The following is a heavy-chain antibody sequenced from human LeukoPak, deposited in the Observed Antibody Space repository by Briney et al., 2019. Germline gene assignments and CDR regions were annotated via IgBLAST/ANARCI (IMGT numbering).Heavy chain of an antibody. CDR3: AKVAPSDFDY. D-gene: IGHD2-15*01. J-gene: IGHJ4*02. Sequence: PSETLSLTRAVSGYSISSGYYWGWIRQPPGKGLEWIGSIYHSGSTFYNPSLKSRVTISVDTSKNRLSLKLTSVTAPDTAVYYCAKVAPSDFDYWGQGTLVTVSS. CDR1: GYSISSGYY. V-gene: IGHV4-38-2*01. CDR2: IYHSGST.